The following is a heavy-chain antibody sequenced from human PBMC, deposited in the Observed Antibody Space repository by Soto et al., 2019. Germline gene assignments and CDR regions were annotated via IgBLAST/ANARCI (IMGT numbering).Heavy chain of an antibody. J-gene: IGHJ6*02. V-gene: IGHV3-30*03. CDR3: TRTRGGMDV. CDR1: GFTFSSYG. Sequence: GGSLRLSCAASGFTFSSYGMHWVRQAPGKGPEWVAVISYDGSNKYYADSVKGRFTISRDNSKNTLYLQMNSLRAEDTAVYYCTRTRGGMDVWGQGTTVTVSS. D-gene: IGHD3-10*01. CDR2: ISYDGSNK.